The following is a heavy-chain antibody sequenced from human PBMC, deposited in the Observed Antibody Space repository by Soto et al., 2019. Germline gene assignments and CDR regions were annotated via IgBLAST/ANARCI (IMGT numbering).Heavy chain of an antibody. D-gene: IGHD6-19*01. J-gene: IGHJ3*02. Sequence: SVKVSCKASGFTFTSSAVQWVRQARGQRLEWIGWIVVGSGNTNYAQKLQGRVTMTTDTSTSTAYMELRSLRPDDTAVYYCAKNGIAVAGLDAFDIWGQGTMVTVSS. CDR1: GFTFTSSA. CDR3: AKNGIAVAGLDAFDI. CDR2: IVVGSGNT. V-gene: IGHV1-58*01.